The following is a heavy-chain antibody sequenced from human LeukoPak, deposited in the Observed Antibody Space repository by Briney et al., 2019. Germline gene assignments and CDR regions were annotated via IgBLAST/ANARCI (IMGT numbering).Heavy chain of an antibody. Sequence: SETLSLTCTVSGGSVSSGSYYWSWIRQPPGRGLEWIAYIHYSGSAAYNPSLKSRVTISRDMSTNQFSLKMTSVTAADTAVYFCARTIVGLYYFDYWGQGTRVTVSS. D-gene: IGHD1-26*01. CDR1: GGSVSSGSYY. V-gene: IGHV4-61*01. CDR3: ARTIVGLYYFDY. CDR2: IHYSGSA. J-gene: IGHJ4*02.